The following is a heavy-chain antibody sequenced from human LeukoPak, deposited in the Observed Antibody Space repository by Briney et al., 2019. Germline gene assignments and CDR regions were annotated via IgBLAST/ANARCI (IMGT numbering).Heavy chain of an antibody. D-gene: IGHD6-13*01. CDR3: AHRPYSSSSMDV. Sequence: SGPTLVKHTQTLMLTCTFSVFSLCTSGVGSNSLPQPPGTPLELLALIYWNDDKRYSPSLKSRLTITKDTSKNQVVLTMTNMDPVDTATYYCAHRPYSSSSMDVWGQGTTVTVSS. CDR1: VFSLCTSGVG. J-gene: IGHJ6*02. V-gene: IGHV2-5*01. CDR2: IYWNDDK.